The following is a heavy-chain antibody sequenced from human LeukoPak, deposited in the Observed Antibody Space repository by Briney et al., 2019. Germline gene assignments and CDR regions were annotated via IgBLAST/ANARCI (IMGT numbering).Heavy chain of an antibody. D-gene: IGHD2-15*01. CDR3: ARRRVYCSGGSCRNDAFDI. J-gene: IGHJ3*02. V-gene: IGHV4-38-2*02. CDR2: IYHSGST. CDR1: GYSISSGYY. Sequence: SETLSLTCTVSGYSISSGYYWGWIRPPPGKGLEWIGSIYHSGSTYYNPSLKSRVTISVDTSKNQFSLKLSSVTAADTAVYYCARRRVYCSGGSCRNDAFDIWGQGTMVTVSS.